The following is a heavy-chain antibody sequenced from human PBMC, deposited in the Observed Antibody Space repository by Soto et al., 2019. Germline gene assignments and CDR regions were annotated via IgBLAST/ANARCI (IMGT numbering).Heavy chain of an antibody. CDR1: GGTFSSYT. D-gene: IGHD4-17*01. V-gene: IGHV1-69*02. Sequence: ASVKVSCKASGGTFSSYTISWVRQAPGQGLEWMGRIIPILGIANYAQKFQGRVTITADKSTSTAYMELSSLRSEDTAVYYCARTSYGDYAQVDYWGQGTLVTVSS. CDR2: IIPILGIA. J-gene: IGHJ4*02. CDR3: ARTSYGDYAQVDY.